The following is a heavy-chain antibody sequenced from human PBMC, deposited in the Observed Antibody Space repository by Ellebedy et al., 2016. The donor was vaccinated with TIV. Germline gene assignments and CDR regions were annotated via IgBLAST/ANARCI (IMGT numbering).Heavy chain of an antibody. V-gene: IGHV3-23*01. D-gene: IGHD5-18*01. CDR3: AKVGGYNYGPIDC. CDR1: GFTFTSYA. CDR2: ITGGGDSA. J-gene: IGHJ4*02. Sequence: PGGSLRLSCAASGFTFTSYAMSWVRQAPGRGLEWVSTITGGGDSAYFPDSVKGRFTISRDNSKNTVYLQMNSLRVEDTAVYYCAKVGGYNYGPIDCWGQGTLVTVSS.